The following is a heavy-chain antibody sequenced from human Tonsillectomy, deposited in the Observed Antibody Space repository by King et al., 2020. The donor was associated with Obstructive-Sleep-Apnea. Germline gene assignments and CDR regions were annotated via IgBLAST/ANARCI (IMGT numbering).Heavy chain of an antibody. D-gene: IGHD4-17*01. V-gene: IGHV1-2*02. CDR1: GYTFTGYQ. CDR2: INPNSGGT. CDR3: ATVAVATATYCFHY. Sequence: QLVQSGAEVKKPGASVKVSCKASGYTFTGYQIHWVRQAPGHGREWMGWINPNSGGTNCAQKFQGRVTMTRDKSISTAYMDLSSLRSDDTAVYYCATVAVATATYCFHYWGQGTLVIVSS. J-gene: IGHJ4*02.